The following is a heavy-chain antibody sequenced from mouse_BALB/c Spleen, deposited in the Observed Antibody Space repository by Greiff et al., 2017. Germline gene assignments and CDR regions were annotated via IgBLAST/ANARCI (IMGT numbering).Heavy chain of an antibody. J-gene: IGHJ4*01. Sequence: DVKLQESGPGLVKPSQSLSLTCTVTGYSITSDYAWNWIRQFPGNKLEWMGYISYSGSTSYNPSLKSRISITRDTSKNQFFLQLNSVTTEDTATYYCASYDYGGAMDYWGQGTSVTVSS. CDR3: ASYDYGGAMDY. CDR1: GYSITSDYA. CDR2: ISYSGST. V-gene: IGHV3-2*02. D-gene: IGHD2-4*01.